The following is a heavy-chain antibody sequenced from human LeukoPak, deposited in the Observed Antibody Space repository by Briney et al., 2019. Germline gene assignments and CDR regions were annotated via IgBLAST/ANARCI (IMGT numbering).Heavy chain of an antibody. CDR1: GGSLSNYY. V-gene: IGHV4-59*08. CDR2: IYYSGSI. D-gene: IGHD4-17*01. Sequence: PSETLSLTCTVSGGSLSNYYWSWIRKPPGKGLNWIGYIYYSGSINYNPSLKSRVTISVDMSKNQFSLQLSSVTAADTAVYYCARQSRDGDYIAKLFDYWGQGTLVTVSS. J-gene: IGHJ4*02. CDR3: ARQSRDGDYIAKLFDY.